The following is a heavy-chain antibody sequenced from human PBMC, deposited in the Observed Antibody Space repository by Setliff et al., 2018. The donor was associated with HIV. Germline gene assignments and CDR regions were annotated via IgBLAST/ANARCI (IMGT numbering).Heavy chain of an antibody. CDR1: GYSIRSGYY. CDR2: IYARGST. D-gene: IGHD3-10*01. CDR3: ARELLRSWDGSENSYKPYYFDY. J-gene: IGHJ4*02. V-gene: IGHV4-38-2*02. Sequence: SETLSLTCAVSGYSIRSGYYWGWIRQSPGKGLEWIGSIYARGSTYYNPSLKSRVTISVDTSKNQFSLKLSSVPAADTAVYYCARELLRSWDGSENSYKPYYFDYWGQGTLVTVSS.